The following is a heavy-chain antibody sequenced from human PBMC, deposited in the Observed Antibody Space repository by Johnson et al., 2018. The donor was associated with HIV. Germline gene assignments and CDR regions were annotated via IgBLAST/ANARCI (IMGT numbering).Heavy chain of an antibody. D-gene: IGHD3-22*01. CDR2: ISWNSGSI. J-gene: IGHJ3*02. CDR3: ARESSPYYDSSGYHDAFDI. V-gene: IGHV3-20*04. Sequence: EVQLVESGGGVVRPGGSLRLSCAASGFTFDDYGMSWVRQAPGKGLEWVSGISWNSGSIGYADSVKGRFTISRDNAKNSLYLQMNSLRAEDTAVYYCARESSPYYDSSGYHDAFDIWGQGTMVTVSS. CDR1: GFTFDDYG.